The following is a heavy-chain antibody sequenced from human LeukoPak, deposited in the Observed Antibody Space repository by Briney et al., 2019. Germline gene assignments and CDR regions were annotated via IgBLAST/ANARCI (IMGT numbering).Heavy chain of an antibody. J-gene: IGHJ4*02. D-gene: IGHD2-15*01. CDR3: ARDRPGSGSSYSHFYA. Sequence: PSDTLSLTCTVSVGPITDYYWSWIRRPAGKTLEYFGRLFASGSYYYNTSFKGRVTMSVDTSKKQVSLHLASVTAADTGIYYCARDRPGSGSSYSHFYAWGRGILVTVSS. CDR2: LFASGSY. V-gene: IGHV4-4*07. CDR1: VGPITDYY.